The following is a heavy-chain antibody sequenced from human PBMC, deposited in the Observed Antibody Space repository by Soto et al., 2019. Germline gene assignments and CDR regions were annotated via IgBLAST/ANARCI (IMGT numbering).Heavy chain of an antibody. J-gene: IGHJ4*02. CDR3: ARGGGWDDFDY. Sequence: QVPLVQSGAEVKKPGASVKVSCKASGYTFTSYGINWVRQATGQGLEWMGWVNPNSDNTGYAQKYQGRVTMTRNTSISTAYMELSSLRSGDTAVYYCARGGGWDDFDYWGQGTLVTVSS. D-gene: IGHD6-19*01. CDR2: VNPNSDNT. V-gene: IGHV1-8*01. CDR1: GYTFTSYG.